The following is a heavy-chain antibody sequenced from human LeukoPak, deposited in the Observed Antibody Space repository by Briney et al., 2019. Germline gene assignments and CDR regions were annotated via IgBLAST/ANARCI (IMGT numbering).Heavy chain of an antibody. CDR1: GFTFSSYA. V-gene: IGHV3-30-3*01. Sequence: GGSLRLSCAASGFTFSSYAMHWVRQAPGKGLEWVAVISYDGSNKYYADSVKGRFTISRDNSKNTLYLQMNSLRAEDTAVYYCAKDSLGYCSSTSCYSLDYWGQGTLVTVSS. J-gene: IGHJ4*02. D-gene: IGHD2-2*02. CDR3: AKDSLGYCSSTSCYSLDY. CDR2: ISYDGSNK.